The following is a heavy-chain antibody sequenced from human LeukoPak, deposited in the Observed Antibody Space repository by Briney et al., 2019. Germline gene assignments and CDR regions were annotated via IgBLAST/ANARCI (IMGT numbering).Heavy chain of an antibody. CDR2: INPNSGGT. CDR3: ARDPGGDYDSSGYYPYYFDY. CDR1: GYTFSGYY. Sequence: GASVKVSCKASGYTFSGYYMHWVRRAPGQGLEWMGWINPNSGGTNYAQKFQGRVTMTRDTSISTAYMELSRLRSDDTAVYYCARDPGGDYDSSGYYPYYFDYWGQGTLVTVSS. D-gene: IGHD3-22*01. J-gene: IGHJ4*02. V-gene: IGHV1-2*02.